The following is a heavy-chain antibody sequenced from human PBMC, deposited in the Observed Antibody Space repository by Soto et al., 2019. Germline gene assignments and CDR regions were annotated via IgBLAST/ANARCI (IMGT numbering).Heavy chain of an antibody. CDR2: ISYDGSNK. CDR1: GFIFSSYA. J-gene: IGHJ4*02. Sequence: PGGSLRLSCAASGFIFSSYAMHWVRQAPGKGLEWVAVISYDGSNKYYADSAKGRFTISRDISKNTLYLQMNSLRADDTAVYNCARDAYCGGDCYLYYFDYWGQGTLVTVYS. CDR3: ARDAYCGGDCYLYYFDY. D-gene: IGHD2-21*02. V-gene: IGHV3-30-3*01.